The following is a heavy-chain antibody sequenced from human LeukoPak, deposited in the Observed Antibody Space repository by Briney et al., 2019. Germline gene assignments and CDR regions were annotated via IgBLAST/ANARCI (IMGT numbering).Heavy chain of an antibody. Sequence: GGSLRLSCTASGFTFGDYAMSWFRQAPGKGLEWVGFIRSKAYGGTTEYAASVKGRFTISRDDSKSIAYLQMNSLKTEDTAVYYCTRDLNHYYGSGTIDVGPNGFDYWGQGTLVTVSS. J-gene: IGHJ4*02. CDR1: GFTFGDYA. CDR3: TRDLNHYYGSGTIDVGPNGFDY. V-gene: IGHV3-49*03. D-gene: IGHD3-10*01. CDR2: IRSKAYGGTT.